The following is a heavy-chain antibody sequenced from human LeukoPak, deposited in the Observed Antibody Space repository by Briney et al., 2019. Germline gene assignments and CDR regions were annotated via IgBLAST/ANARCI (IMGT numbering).Heavy chain of an antibody. D-gene: IGHD2-15*01. CDR2: IKQDGSQK. V-gene: IGHV3-7*01. CDR3: ARGRYCSGGSCYFDY. J-gene: IGHJ4*02. Sequence: GGSLRLSCAASGFTFSSDWMSWVRQAPGKGLEWVANIKQDGSQKYYVDSVKGRFTISRENAKNSLYLQMNRLRAEDTAVYYCARGRYCSGGSCYFDYWGQGTLVTLSS. CDR1: GFTFSSDW.